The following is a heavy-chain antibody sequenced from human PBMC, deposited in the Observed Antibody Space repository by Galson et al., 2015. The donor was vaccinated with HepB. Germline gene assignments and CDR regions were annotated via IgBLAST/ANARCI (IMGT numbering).Heavy chain of an antibody. D-gene: IGHD3-10*01. CDR2: IYPGDAGT. V-gene: IGHV5-51*01. Sequence: QSGAEVKKPGESPKISCTGSGYSFTSYWIGWVRQMPGKGLEWMGIIYPGDAGTRYSPSFQGQVTISADKSISPAYLQWSSLKASDTAMYYCARRGSYYGSGSYAQYNWFDPWGQGTLVTVSS. J-gene: IGHJ5*02. CDR1: GYSFTSYW. CDR3: ARRGSYYGSGSYAQYNWFDP.